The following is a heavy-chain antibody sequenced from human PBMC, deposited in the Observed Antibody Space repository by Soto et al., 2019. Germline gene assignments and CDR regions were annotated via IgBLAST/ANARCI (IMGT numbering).Heavy chain of an antibody. CDR2: MSHSGGT. J-gene: IGHJ3*02. D-gene: IGHD4-4*01. Sequence: SETLSLTCAVYGGFVSSGNYYWSWIRQHQGKGLEWIGEMSHSGGTHFNPSLKSRVTISVDTSKNQFSLKMTSVTAADTALYYCARVERGTTTTVVDAFDIWGPGTMVTVSS. CDR3: ARVERGTTTTVVDAFDI. V-gene: IGHV4-61*01. CDR1: GGFVSSGNYY.